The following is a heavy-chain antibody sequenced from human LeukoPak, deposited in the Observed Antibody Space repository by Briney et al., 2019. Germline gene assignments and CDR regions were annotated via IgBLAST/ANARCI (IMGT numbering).Heavy chain of an antibody. V-gene: IGHV1-69*04. CDR3: ARDDCGDTCYPGGY. CDR1: GGTFSSYA. Sequence: ASVKVSCKASGGTFSSYAISWVRQAPGQGLEWMGRIIPIFGIANYAQKFQGRVTITADKSASTAYMEMSSLTSEDTALYYCARDDCGDTCYPGGYWGQGTLVTVSS. CDR2: IIPIFGIA. J-gene: IGHJ4*02. D-gene: IGHD2-21*01.